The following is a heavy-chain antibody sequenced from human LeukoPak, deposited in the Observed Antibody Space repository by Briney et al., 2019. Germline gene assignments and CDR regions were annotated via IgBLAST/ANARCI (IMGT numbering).Heavy chain of an antibody. CDR3: ARDGSDYYDSSGYYWSFDY. CDR1: GFTFSSYG. V-gene: IGHV3-30*03. CDR2: ISYDGSNK. D-gene: IGHD3-22*01. Sequence: GGSLRLSCAASGFTFSSYGMHWVRQAPGKGLEWVAVISYDGSNKYYADSVKGRFTISRDNSKNTLYLQMNSLRAEDTAVYYCARDGSDYYDSSGYYWSFDYWGQGTLVTVSS. J-gene: IGHJ4*02.